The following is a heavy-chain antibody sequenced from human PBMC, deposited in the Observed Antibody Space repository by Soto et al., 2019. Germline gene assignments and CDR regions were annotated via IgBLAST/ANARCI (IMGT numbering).Heavy chain of an antibody. J-gene: IGHJ3*02. CDR2: IYPGDSDT. CDR3: ARSLSVLRFLEWLSQGNAFDI. CDR1: GYSFTSYW. V-gene: IGHV5-51*07. Sequence: GESLKISCKGSGYSFTSYWIGWVHQMPGKGLEWMGIIYPGDSDTRYSPSFQGQVTISADKSISTAYLQWSSLKASDTAMYYCARSLSVLRFLEWLSQGNAFDIWGQGTMVTVSS. D-gene: IGHD3-3*01.